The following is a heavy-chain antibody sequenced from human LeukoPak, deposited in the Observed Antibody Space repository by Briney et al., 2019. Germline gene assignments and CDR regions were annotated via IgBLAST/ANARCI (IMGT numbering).Heavy chain of an antibody. D-gene: IGHD3-22*01. Sequence: PGRSLRLSCAASGFTFSSYGMHWVRQAPGKGLEWVAVIWYDGSNKYYADSVKGRFTISRDNSKNTLYLQMNSLRAEDTAVYYCARYDSGYYYALDYWGQGTLVTVSS. V-gene: IGHV3-33*01. CDR1: GFTFSSYG. J-gene: IGHJ4*02. CDR2: IWYDGSNK. CDR3: ARYDSGYYYALDY.